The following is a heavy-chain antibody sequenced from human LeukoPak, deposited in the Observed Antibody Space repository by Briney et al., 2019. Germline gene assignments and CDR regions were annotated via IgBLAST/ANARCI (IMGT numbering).Heavy chain of an antibody. CDR2: IASNGGSE. Sequence: PGGSLRLSCAASGFTFITYGLHWVRQAPGKGLEWVAAIASNGGSEYYADSVKGRFTISRDNSKNTLFLQMNSLRPDDTAVYYCAKRGHYSINWYHYFDYWGQGTLVTVSS. CDR3: AKRGHYSINWYHYFDY. D-gene: IGHD6-13*01. J-gene: IGHJ4*02. V-gene: IGHV3-30*18. CDR1: GFTFITYG.